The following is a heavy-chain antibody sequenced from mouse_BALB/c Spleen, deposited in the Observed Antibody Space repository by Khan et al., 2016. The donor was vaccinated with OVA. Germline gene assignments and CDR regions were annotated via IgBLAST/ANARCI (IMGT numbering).Heavy chain of an antibody. CDR3: ARYFGSRFAY. CDR2: IYPGNDGT. V-gene: IGHV1-80*01. CDR1: GYTFSSSW. Sequence: VQLQESGAELVRPGSSVKISCKASGYTFSSSWMNWVKHRPGQGLEWIGQIYPGNDGTDYNGKFKDKASLTADKSSRTAYMQLTSLTSEDSAVYFCARYFGSRFAYWGQGTLVTVSA. J-gene: IGHJ3*01. D-gene: IGHD1-1*01.